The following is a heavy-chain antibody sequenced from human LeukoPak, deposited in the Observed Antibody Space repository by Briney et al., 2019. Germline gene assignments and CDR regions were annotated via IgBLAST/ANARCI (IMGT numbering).Heavy chain of an antibody. V-gene: IGHV3-43*02. Sequence: PGGSLRLSCAASGFTFHLYAMHWVRLAPGKGLEWVSLITGDGRSTYYADSVKGRFTISRDNSKNTLYLQMNSLRAEDTAVYYCARERDYYDSSGYYFNWGQGTLVTVSS. D-gene: IGHD3-22*01. CDR3: ARERDYYDSSGYYFN. CDR1: GFTFHLYA. J-gene: IGHJ4*02. CDR2: ITGDGRST.